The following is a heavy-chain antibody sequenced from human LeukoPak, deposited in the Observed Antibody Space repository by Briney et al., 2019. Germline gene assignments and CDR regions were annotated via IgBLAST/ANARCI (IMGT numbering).Heavy chain of an antibody. V-gene: IGHV3-30*18. D-gene: IGHD6-13*01. J-gene: IGHJ4*02. CDR2: ISYDGSNK. CDR1: GFTVGSNY. CDR3: AKEHRSYSSSWRHDY. Sequence: PGGSLRLSCAASGFTVGSNYMSWVRQAPGKGLEWVAVISYDGSNKYYADSVKGRFTISRDNSKNTLYLQMNSLRAEDTAVYYCAKEHRSYSSSWRHDYWGQGTLVTVSS.